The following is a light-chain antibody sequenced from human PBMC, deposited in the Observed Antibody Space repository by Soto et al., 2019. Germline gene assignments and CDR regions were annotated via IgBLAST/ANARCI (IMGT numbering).Light chain of an antibody. CDR2: DAS. Sequence: DIQMTQSPSSLSASVGDRLTITCRASQSITTYLNWYQQKPGRAPKLLIYDASNLEAGVPSRFRGSGSGTDFTFTISRLQPEDIATYYCQQYENLPTFGQGTKVDI. V-gene: IGKV1-33*01. CDR1: QSITTY. CDR3: QQYENLPT. J-gene: IGKJ1*01.